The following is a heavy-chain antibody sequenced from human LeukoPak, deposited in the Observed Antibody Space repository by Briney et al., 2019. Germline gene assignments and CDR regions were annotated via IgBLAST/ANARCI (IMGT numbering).Heavy chain of an antibody. CDR1: GFAFSSFA. D-gene: IGHD3-22*01. J-gene: IGHJ4*02. Sequence: AGGSLRLSCAASGFAFSSFAMTWVRQAPGKGLEWIGEINHSGSTNYNPSLKSRVTISVDTSKNQFSLKLSSVTAADTAVYYCARGPTPITMIVVVRRKYYFDYWGQGTLVTVSS. CDR3: ARGPTPITMIVVVRRKYYFDY. CDR2: INHSGST. V-gene: IGHV4-34*01.